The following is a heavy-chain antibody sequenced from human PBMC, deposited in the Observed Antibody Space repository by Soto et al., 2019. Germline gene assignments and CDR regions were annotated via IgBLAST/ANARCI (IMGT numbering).Heavy chain of an antibody. D-gene: IGHD1-26*01. CDR3: ANSGEVGATRFDY. CDR2: ISYDGSNK. J-gene: IGHJ4*02. CDR1: GFTFSSYG. V-gene: IGHV3-30*18. Sequence: GGSLRLSCAASGFTFSSYGMHWVRQAPGKGLEWVAVISYDGSNKYYADSVKGRFTISRDNSKNTLYLQMNSLRAEDTAVYYCANSGEVGATRFDYWGQGTLVTSPQ.